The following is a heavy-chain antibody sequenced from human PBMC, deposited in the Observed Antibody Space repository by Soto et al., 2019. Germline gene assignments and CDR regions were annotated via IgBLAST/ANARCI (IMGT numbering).Heavy chain of an antibody. CDR3: ASVFTDQCSLTSWFDP. CDR2: IIPIWGTT. V-gene: IGHV1-69*13. Sequence: SSVKVSCKASGGSVSTYCISWVRQAPGQGLEWMGGIIPIWGTTNYAQKFLGRVSISADESTSTVYMELTSLKFEDTATYYCASVFTDQCSLTSWFDPWGQGTPATVSS. J-gene: IGHJ5*02. D-gene: IGHD2-15*01. CDR1: GGSVSTYC.